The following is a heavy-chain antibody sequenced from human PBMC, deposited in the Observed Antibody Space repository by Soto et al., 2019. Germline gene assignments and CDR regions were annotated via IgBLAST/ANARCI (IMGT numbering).Heavy chain of an antibody. CDR3: ASQHVIVDDDAFDI. D-gene: IGHD3-16*02. CDR2: IYSGGST. CDR1: GFTVSSNY. J-gene: IGHJ3*02. V-gene: IGHV3-53*04. Sequence: GGSLRLSCAASGFTVSSNYMSWVRQAPGKGLEWVSVIYSGGSTYYADSVKGRFTISRHNSKNTLYLQMNSLRAEDTAVYYCASQHVIVDDDAFDIWGQGTMVTVSS.